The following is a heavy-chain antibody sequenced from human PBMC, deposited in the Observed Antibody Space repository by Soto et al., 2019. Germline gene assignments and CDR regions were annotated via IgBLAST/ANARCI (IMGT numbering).Heavy chain of an antibody. V-gene: IGHV4-34*01. J-gene: IGHJ6*03. D-gene: IGHD3-3*01. CDR3: ARARMGYWSGYVYYYMDV. CDR1: GGSFSGYY. Sequence: SETLSLTCAVYGGSFSGYYWSWIRQPPGKGLEWIGEINHSGSTNYNPSLKSRVTISVDTSKNQFSLKLSSVTAADTAVYYCARARMGYWSGYVYYYMDVWGKGTTVTVSS. CDR2: INHSGST.